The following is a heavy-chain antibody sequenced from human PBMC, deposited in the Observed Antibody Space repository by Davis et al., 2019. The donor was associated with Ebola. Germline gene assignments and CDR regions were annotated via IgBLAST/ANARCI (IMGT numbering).Heavy chain of an antibody. CDR3: ARDVISVVGASRGIYYGLDV. D-gene: IGHD1-26*01. J-gene: IGHJ6*04. V-gene: IGHV3-53*01. CDR1: GFSVSANY. Sequence: GGSLRLSCAASGFSVSANYMNWVRQAPGKGLEWVSVIYSGGTTYYADSVRGRFTISRDNAKNSLYLQMNSLRAEDTAVYYCARDVISVVGASRGIYYGLDVWGKGTTVTVSS. CDR2: IYSGGTT.